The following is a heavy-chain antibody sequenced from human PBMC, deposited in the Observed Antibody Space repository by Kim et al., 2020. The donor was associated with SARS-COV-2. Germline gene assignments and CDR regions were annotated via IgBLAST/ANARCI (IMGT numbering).Heavy chain of an antibody. D-gene: IGHD1-26*01. V-gene: IGHV4-39*01. CDR2: IYYSWST. J-gene: IGHJ4*02. CDR3: ARRSRTGARQFDY. CDR1: GGSISSSSYY. Sequence: SETLSLTCTVSGGSISSSSYYWGWIRQPPGKGLEWIGSIYYSWSTYYNPSLKSRVTISVDTSKNQFSLKLSSVTAADTAVYYCARRSRTGARQFDYWGQGTLVTVSS.